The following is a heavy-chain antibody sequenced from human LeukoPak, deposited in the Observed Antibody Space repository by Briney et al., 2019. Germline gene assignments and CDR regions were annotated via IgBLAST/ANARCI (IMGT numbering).Heavy chain of an antibody. CDR3: ARETYYYDSSGSNYPYFDY. CDR1: GGSFSGYY. V-gene: IGHV4-34*01. CDR2: INHSGST. D-gene: IGHD3-22*01. Sequence: SSETLSLTCAVYGGSFSGYYWSWIRQPPGKGLGWIGEINHSGSTNYNPSLKSRVTISVDTSKNQFSLKLSSVTAADTAVYYCARETYYYDSSGSNYPYFDYWGQGTLVTVSS. J-gene: IGHJ4*02.